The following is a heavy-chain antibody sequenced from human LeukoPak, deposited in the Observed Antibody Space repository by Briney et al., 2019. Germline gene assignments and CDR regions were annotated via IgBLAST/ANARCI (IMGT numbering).Heavy chain of an antibody. CDR2: IYYSGST. D-gene: IGHD5-18*01. CDR3: ARSVDTATDFDY. J-gene: IGHJ4*02. Sequence: PSETLSLTCTVSGGSISSYYWSWIRQPPGKGLEWIGYIYYSGSTNYNPSLKSRVTISVDTSKNQFSLKLSSVTAADTAVYYCARSVDTATDFDYWGQGTLVTVSS. CDR1: GGSISSYY. V-gene: IGHV4-59*01.